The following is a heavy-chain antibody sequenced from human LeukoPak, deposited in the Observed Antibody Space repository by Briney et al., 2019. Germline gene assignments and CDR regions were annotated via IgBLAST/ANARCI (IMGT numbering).Heavy chain of an antibody. J-gene: IGHJ3*02. D-gene: IGHD1-1*01. Sequence: GGSLRLSCAASGFSFSVYDMHWVRQAPGKGLEWVAVISSDGSRKHYGDSVKGRFTISRDNSESTLFLQMNSLRTDDTSVYFCAKYAYNWNAPDGFDMWGQGTMVIVSS. CDR2: ISSDGSRK. CDR3: AKYAYNWNAPDGFDM. V-gene: IGHV3-30*18. CDR1: GFSFSVYD.